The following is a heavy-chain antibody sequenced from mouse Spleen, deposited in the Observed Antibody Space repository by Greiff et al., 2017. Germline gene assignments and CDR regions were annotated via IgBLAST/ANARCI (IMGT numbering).Heavy chain of an antibody. J-gene: IGHJ3*01. D-gene: IGHD1-1*01. CDR1: GYTFTDYE. Sequence: VQLQQSGAELVRPGASVTLSCKASGYTFTDYEMHWVKQTPVHGLEWIGAIDPETGGTAYNQKFKGKAILTADKSSSTAYMELRSLTSEDSAVYYCPIPYYYGSSYVRFAYWGQGTLVTVSA. V-gene: IGHV1-15*01. CDR2: IDPETGGT. CDR3: PIPYYYGSSYVRFAY.